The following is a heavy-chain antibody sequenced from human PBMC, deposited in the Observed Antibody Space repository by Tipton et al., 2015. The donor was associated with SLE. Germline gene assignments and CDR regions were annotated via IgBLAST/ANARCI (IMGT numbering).Heavy chain of an antibody. Sequence: TLSLTCAVYGGSFSGYYWSWIRQPPGRGLEWIGEINHSGSTNYNPSLKSRVTISVDTSKNQFSLKLSSVTAADTAVYYCARRGSSRRTRGAFDIWGQGTMVTVSS. V-gene: IGHV4-34*01. CDR1: GGSFSGYY. CDR2: INHSGST. D-gene: IGHD6-13*01. J-gene: IGHJ3*02. CDR3: ARRGSSRRTRGAFDI.